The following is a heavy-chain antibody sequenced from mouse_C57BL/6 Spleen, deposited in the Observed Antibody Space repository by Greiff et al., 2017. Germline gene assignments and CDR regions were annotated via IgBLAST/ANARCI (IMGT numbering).Heavy chain of an antibody. V-gene: IGHV2-9*01. CDR1: GFSFTSYG. CDR3: AKHNPYYYGSSYGGAMDY. D-gene: IGHD1-1*01. Sequence: VKLVESGPGLVAPSQRLSITCTVSGFSFTSYGVDWVRQPPGKGLEWLGVIWGGGSTNYNSALMSRLSISKDNSKSQVFLKMNSLQTDDTAMYYCAKHNPYYYGSSYGGAMDYWGQGTSVTVSS. J-gene: IGHJ4*01. CDR2: IWGGGST.